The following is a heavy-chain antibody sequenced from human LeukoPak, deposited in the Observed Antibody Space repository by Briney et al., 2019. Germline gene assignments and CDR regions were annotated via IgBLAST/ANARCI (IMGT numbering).Heavy chain of an antibody. V-gene: IGHV1-46*01. CDR2: INPSGGST. J-gene: IGHJ4*02. Sequence: ASVKVSCKASGYTFTSYYMHWVRQAPGQGLEWMGIINPSGGSTSYAQKFQGRVTMTRDMSTSTVYMELSSLRSEDTAVYYCARAASPTGADFDYWGQGTLSPSPQ. D-gene: IGHD3-10*01. CDR1: GYTFTSYY. CDR3: ARAASPTGADFDY.